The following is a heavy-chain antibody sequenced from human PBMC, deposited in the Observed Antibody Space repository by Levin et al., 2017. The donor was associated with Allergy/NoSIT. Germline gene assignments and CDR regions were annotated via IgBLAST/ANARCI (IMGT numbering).Heavy chain of an antibody. V-gene: IGHV3-30*18. Sequence: GGSLRLSCAASGFTFSSYGMHWVRQAPGKGLEWVAVISYDGSNKYYADSVKGRFTISRDNSKNTLYLQMNSLRAEDTAVYYCAKDGWDIVVVPAAILHFYYYMDVWGKGTTVTVSS. J-gene: IGHJ6*03. CDR1: GFTFSSYG. CDR2: ISYDGSNK. CDR3: AKDGWDIVVVPAAILHFYYYMDV. D-gene: IGHD2-2*01.